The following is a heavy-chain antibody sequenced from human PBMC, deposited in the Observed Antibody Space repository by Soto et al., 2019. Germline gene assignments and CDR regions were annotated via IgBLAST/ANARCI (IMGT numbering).Heavy chain of an antibody. Sequence: GESLKISCKGSEYRFNSYWIGWVRQMPGKGLEWIGMIYPGDSDTTYSPSFEGQVTMSVDKSISTAYLQWSSLKASDSATYYCARKRSDAAYVYFPMDVWGQGTTATVSS. CDR2: IYPGDSDT. CDR3: ARKRSDAAYVYFPMDV. CDR1: EYRFNSYW. J-gene: IGHJ6*02. D-gene: IGHD3-3*01. V-gene: IGHV5-51*01.